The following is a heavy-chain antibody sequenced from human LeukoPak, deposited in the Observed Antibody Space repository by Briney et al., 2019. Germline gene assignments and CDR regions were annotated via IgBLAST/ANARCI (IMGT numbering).Heavy chain of an antibody. CDR2: IYYSGST. Sequence: SETLSLTCTVSGGSITSDYWSCIRQPPGKGLESIGYIYYSGSTNYNPSLKSRVTISVDTSKNQFSLKLSSVTAADTAVYYCARVASVGATRGLDYWGQGTLVTVSS. CDR1: GGSITSDY. CDR3: ARVASVGATRGLDY. J-gene: IGHJ4*02. D-gene: IGHD1-26*01. V-gene: IGHV4-59*01.